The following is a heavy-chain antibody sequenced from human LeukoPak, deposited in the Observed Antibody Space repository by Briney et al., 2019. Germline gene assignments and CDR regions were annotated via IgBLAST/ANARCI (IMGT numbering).Heavy chain of an antibody. V-gene: IGHV3-30-3*01. Sequence: GGSLRLSCAASGFTFNNYAMHWVRQAPGMGLEWVAVISYDGSSKYYADSVKGRFTISRDNSKNTLYLQMNSLRSEDTAVYYCARSGDHDFWSGYPQGGTFDYWGQGTLVTVSS. D-gene: IGHD3-3*01. CDR3: ARSGDHDFWSGYPQGGTFDY. J-gene: IGHJ4*02. CDR2: ISYDGSSK. CDR1: GFTFNNYA.